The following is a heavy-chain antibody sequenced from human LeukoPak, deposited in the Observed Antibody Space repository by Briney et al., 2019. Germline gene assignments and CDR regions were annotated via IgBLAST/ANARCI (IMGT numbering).Heavy chain of an antibody. CDR1: GFTFSRSA. CDR2: ISSSGNT. Sequence: GGCLRLSCAASGFTFSRSAMTWVRQTPGKGLDWVSSISSSGNTYYADSVKGRFTISRDNSKNMPYLQLNSLIAEHTPVNYFLKGRIPVLGLDFWGQGSVDSVCS. V-gene: IGHV3-23*01. CDR3: LKGRIPVLGLDF. J-gene: IGHJ4*02. D-gene: IGHD6-19*01.